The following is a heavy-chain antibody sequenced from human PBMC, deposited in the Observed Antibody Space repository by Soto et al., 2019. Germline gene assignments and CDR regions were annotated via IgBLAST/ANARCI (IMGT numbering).Heavy chain of an antibody. CDR3: NTGRREKCCTSVSCYGDGAY. J-gene: IGHJ4*02. CDR2: IKSWTDGGRV. CDR1: GFTFNSAW. V-gene: IGHV3-15*02. D-gene: IGHD2-2*01. Sequence: EVPLVESGGALVKPGESLTLSCAASGFTFNSAWMTWVRQAPGKGLEWVGRIKSWTDGGRVDTAAPVKGRFTISRDDSNNTFYLQLNSLKSEDTAVYYCNTGRREKCCTSVSCYGDGAYGGQGTLVTVSS.